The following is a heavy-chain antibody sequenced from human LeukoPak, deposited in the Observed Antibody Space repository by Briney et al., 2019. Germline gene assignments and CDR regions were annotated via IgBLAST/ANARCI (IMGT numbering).Heavy chain of an antibody. CDR3: ATDLHFGYCTATSCANY. V-gene: IGHV3-15*07. CDR2: IRSTPDGGAT. CDR1: GFTFSSYE. J-gene: IGHJ4*02. Sequence: GGSLRLSCAASGFTFSSYEMNWVRQAPGKGLEWVGRIRSTPDGGATDYAAPVKGRFTISRDDSKNTLYLQMSSLRTEDTAVYYCATDLHFGYCTATSCANYWGQGTLVTVSS. D-gene: IGHD2-2*03.